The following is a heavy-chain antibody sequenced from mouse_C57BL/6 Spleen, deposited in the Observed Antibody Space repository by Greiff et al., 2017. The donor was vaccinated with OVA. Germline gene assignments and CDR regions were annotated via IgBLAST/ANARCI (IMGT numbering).Heavy chain of an antibody. Sequence: QVQLQQSGAELVRPGTSVKLSCKASGYTFTSYWMHWVKQRPGQGLEWIGVIDPSDSYTNYNQKFKGKATLTVDTSSSTAYMQLSSLTSEDSAVYYCARSYGSSYEYFDVWGTGTTVTVSS. D-gene: IGHD1-1*01. V-gene: IGHV1-59*01. CDR2: IDPSDSYT. CDR3: ARSYGSSYEYFDV. CDR1: GYTFTSYW. J-gene: IGHJ1*03.